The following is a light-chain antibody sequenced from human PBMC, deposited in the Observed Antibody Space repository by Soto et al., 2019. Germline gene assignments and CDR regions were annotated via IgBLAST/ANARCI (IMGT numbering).Light chain of an antibody. CDR1: ESIRTW. V-gene: IGKV1-27*01. Sequence: DIEMTQSPSTLPASIGDTVTITCRASESIRTWLAWYQQKPGTVPKLLIYAASTLQSGVPSRFTGSGSGTDFTLTISSLQPEEVPTYYCQKCGVAPFTFGGGTKWIS. CDR2: AAS. CDR3: QKCGVAPFT. J-gene: IGKJ4*01.